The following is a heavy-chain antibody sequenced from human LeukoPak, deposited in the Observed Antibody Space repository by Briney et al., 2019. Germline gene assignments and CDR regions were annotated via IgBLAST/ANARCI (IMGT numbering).Heavy chain of an antibody. Sequence: PGGSLRLSCAASGFTFSDYYMSWLRQAPGKVLEWVSYISSSGSTIYYADSVKGRFTISRDNAKNTLYLQMNSLRAEDTAVYYCAKGIYSSGWSYFDYWGHGALVTVSS. J-gene: IGHJ4*01. CDR2: ISSSGSTI. CDR3: AKGIYSSGWSYFDY. CDR1: GFTFSDYY. D-gene: IGHD6-19*01. V-gene: IGHV3-11*01.